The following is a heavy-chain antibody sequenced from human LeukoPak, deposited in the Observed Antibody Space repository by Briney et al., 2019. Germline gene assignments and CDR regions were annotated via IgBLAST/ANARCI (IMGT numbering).Heavy chain of an antibody. J-gene: IGHJ5*02. D-gene: IGHD3-10*01. CDR3: ARDGRSYGSGSRFDP. Sequence: SETLSLTCTVSGGSISSYYCSWIRQPAGKGLEWIGRIYTSGSTNYNPSLKRRVTMSVDTSKNQFSLKLSSVTAADTAVYYCARDGRSYGSGSRFDPWGQGTLVTVSS. V-gene: IGHV4-4*07. CDR2: IYTSGST. CDR1: GGSISSYY.